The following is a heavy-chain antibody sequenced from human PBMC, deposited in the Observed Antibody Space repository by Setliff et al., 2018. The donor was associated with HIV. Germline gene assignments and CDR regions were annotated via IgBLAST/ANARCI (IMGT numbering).Heavy chain of an antibody. CDR1: GGSNSRYY. D-gene: IGHD1-7*01. Sequence: SEPLSLTCSVSGGSNSRYYWSWIRQPAGKGLEWIGRIYTSGSTNHNPSLESRVTISVDKSKNQFSLKLNSVTAADTAVYYCARHGTWNSQRFHFDYWGQGTPVTVSS. CDR2: IYTSGST. J-gene: IGHJ4*02. V-gene: IGHV4-4*07. CDR3: ARHGTWNSQRFHFDY.